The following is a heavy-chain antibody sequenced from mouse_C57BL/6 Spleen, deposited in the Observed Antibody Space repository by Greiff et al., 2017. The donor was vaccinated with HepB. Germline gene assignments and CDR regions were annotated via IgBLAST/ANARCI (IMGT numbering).Heavy chain of an antibody. CDR2: INPNNGGT. Sequence: VQLQQSGPELVKPGASVKISCKASGYTFTDYYMNWVKQSHGKSLEWIGDINPNNGGTSYNQKFKGKATLTVDKSSSTAYMELRSLTSEDSAVYYCASLDSSGDGFAYWGQGTLGTVSA. V-gene: IGHV1-26*01. CDR3: ASLDSSGDGFAY. D-gene: IGHD3-2*02. CDR1: GYTFTDYY. J-gene: IGHJ3*01.